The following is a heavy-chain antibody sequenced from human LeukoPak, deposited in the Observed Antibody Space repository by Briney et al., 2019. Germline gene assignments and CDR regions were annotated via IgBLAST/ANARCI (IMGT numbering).Heavy chain of an antibody. J-gene: IGHJ5*02. D-gene: IGHD2-2*01. CDR3: AGTPPNCSSTSCLPFDP. CDR1: GYTFTGYY. V-gene: IGHV1-2*02. Sequence: ASVKVSCKASGYTFTGYYMHWVRQAPGQGLEWMGWINPNSGGTNYAQKFQGRVTMTRDTSISTAYMELSRLRSDDTAVYYCAGTPPNCSSTSCLPFDPWGQGTLVTVSS. CDR2: INPNSGGT.